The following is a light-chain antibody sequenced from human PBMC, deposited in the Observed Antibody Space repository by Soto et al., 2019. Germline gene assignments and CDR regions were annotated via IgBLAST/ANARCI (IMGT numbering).Light chain of an antibody. V-gene: IGLV2-23*01. CDR1: SSDVGSYNL. CDR2: EGS. J-gene: IGLJ3*02. CDR3: YSYAGSSTLV. Sequence: QSALTQPASVSGSPGQSITISCTATSSDVGSYNLVSWYQQHPGKAPKLMIYEGSKRPSGVSNRFSGSKSGNTASLTISGLQAEDEADYYCYSYAGSSTLVFGGGTKLTV.